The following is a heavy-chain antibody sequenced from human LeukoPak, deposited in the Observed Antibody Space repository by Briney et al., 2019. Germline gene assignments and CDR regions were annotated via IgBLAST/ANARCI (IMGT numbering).Heavy chain of an antibody. CDR2: ISSSSNYI. D-gene: IGHD6-19*01. CDR1: GFTFSSYS. Sequence: GDSLRLSCAASGFTFSSYSMNWVRQAPGKRLEWVSSISSSSNYIYYADSVKGRLTISRDNAKNSLYPQMTSLRAEDTAVYYCARRRRSSVAGDDYWGQGTLVTV. J-gene: IGHJ4*02. CDR3: ARRRRSSVAGDDY. V-gene: IGHV3-21*01.